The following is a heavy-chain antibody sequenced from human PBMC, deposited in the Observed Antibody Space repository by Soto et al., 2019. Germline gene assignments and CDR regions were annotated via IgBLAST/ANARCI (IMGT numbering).Heavy chain of an antibody. CDR2: INPSGGST. CDR3: ARDHYYDSSGYYYVRSQGRGAMDV. Sequence: ASVKVSCKASGYTFTSYYMHWVRQAPGQGLEWKGIINPSGGSTSYAQKFQGRVTMTRDASTTTVYMDLSSLRSDDTAVYYCARDHYYDSSGYYYVRSQGRGAMDVWGQGTMVTVSS. CDR1: GYTFTSYY. D-gene: IGHD3-22*01. V-gene: IGHV1-46*03. J-gene: IGHJ6*02.